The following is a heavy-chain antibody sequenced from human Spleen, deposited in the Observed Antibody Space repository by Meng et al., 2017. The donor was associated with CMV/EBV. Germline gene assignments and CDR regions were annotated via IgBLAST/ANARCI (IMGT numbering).Heavy chain of an antibody. D-gene: IGHD2/OR15-2a*01. J-gene: IGHJ6*02. CDR3: ARAGSGIVIEPRTMPGETYYFSSLDV. CDR1: GYNFMRYY. Sequence: ASVKVSCKASGYNFMRYYIYWVRQAPGQGLEWMGWINPNSGGTNSAQKFQGRVTLTLDTSINTVFMELSSLRSDDTAVYYCARAGSGIVIEPRTMPGETYYFSSLDVWGQGTTVTVSS. V-gene: IGHV1-2*02. CDR2: INPNSGGT.